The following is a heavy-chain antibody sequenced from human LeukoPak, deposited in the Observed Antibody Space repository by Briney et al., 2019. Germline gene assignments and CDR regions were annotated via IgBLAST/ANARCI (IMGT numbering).Heavy chain of an antibody. CDR3: ARGFRSGYYYNHFDY. J-gene: IGHJ4*02. V-gene: IGHV1-69*05. Sequence: SVKVSCKASGGTFSSYAISWVRQAPGQGLEWMGGIIPIFGTANYAQKFQGRVTITTDESTSTAYMELSSLRSEDTAVYYCARGFRSGYYYNHFDYWGQGTLDTVSS. CDR2: IIPIFGTA. D-gene: IGHD3-22*01. CDR1: GGTFSSYA.